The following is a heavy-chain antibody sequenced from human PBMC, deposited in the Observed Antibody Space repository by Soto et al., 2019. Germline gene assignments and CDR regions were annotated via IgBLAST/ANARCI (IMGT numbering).Heavy chain of an antibody. CDR2: INPSNDFT. CDR3: GREWGYCTGTTCYTWLDP. Sequence: ASVKVSCKASGYTFTSRYMHWVRQAPGQGLEWMGVINPSNDFTNYAQNFQDRVTMSTDTSTSTVYMELSSLRYDDTAVYYCGREWGYCTGTTCYTWLDPWGQGTLVTVSS. CDR1: GYTFTSRY. D-gene: IGHD2-2*02. V-gene: IGHV1-46*03. J-gene: IGHJ5*02.